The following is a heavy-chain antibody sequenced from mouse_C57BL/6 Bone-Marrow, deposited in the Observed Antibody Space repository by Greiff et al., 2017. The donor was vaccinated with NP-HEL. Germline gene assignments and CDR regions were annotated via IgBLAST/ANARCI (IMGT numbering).Heavy chain of an antibody. D-gene: IGHD1-1*01. J-gene: IGHJ4*01. CDR3: ARHHYYGSRYAMDY. V-gene: IGHV5-9*01. CDR2: ISGGGGNT. Sequence: VQLKESGGGLVKPGGSLKLSCAASGFTFSSYTMSWVRQTPEKRLEWVATISGGGGNTYYPDSVKGRFTISRDNAKNTLYLQMSSLRSEDTALYYCARHHYYGSRYAMDYWGQGTSVTVSS. CDR1: GFTFSSYT.